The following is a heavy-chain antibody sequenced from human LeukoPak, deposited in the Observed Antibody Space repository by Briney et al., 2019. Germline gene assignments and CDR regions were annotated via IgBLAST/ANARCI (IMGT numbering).Heavy chain of an antibody. CDR3: ARTYSSGTNFDY. V-gene: IGHV3-33*01. J-gene: IGHJ4*02. D-gene: IGHD6-19*01. CDR1: GFTFSSYG. Sequence: GGSLRLSCAASGFTFSSYGMHWVRQAPGKGLEWVAVIWSDGSSKHYADSVKGRFTISRDNAKNSLYLQMNSLRDEDTAVFYCARTYSSGTNFDYWGQGTLVTVSS. CDR2: IWSDGSSK.